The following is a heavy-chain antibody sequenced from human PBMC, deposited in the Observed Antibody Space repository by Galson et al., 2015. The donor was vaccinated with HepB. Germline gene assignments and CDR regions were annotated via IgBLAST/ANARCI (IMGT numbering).Heavy chain of an antibody. V-gene: IGHV3-30*02. CDR3: AKIPRFPRVGGIPYYYYGMDV. D-gene: IGHD1-26*01. CDR2: IRYDGSNK. J-gene: IGHJ6*02. Sequence: SLRLSCAASGFTFSSYGMHWVRQAPGKGLEWVAFIRYDGSNKYYADSVKGRFTISRDNSKNTLYLQMNSLRAEDTAVYYCAKIPRFPRVGGIPYYYYGMDVWGQGTTVTVSS. CDR1: GFTFSSYG.